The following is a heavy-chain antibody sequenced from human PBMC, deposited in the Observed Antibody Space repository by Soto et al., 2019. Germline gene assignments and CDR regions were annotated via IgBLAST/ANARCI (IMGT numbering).Heavy chain of an antibody. CDR2: IKSKTDGGTT. D-gene: IGHD3-10*01. J-gene: IGHJ4*02. CDR3: TTLTYYYGSGIYEYFDY. V-gene: IGHV3-15*07. CDR1: GFTFSNAW. Sequence: EVQLVESGGGLVKPGGSLRLSCAASGFTFSNAWMNWVHQAPGKGLEWVGRIKSKTDGGTTDYAAPVKGRFTISRKDLKNTLYLQMNSLKPEDTAVYYCTTLTYYYGSGIYEYFDYWGQGTLVTVSS.